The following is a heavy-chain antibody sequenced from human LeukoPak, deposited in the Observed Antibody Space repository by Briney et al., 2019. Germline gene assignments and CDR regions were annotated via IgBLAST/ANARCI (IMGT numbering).Heavy chain of an antibody. CDR1: GFTFNIYA. J-gene: IGHJ4*02. V-gene: IGHV3-33*01. D-gene: IGHD5-18*01. CDR3: ARGGGVEAAMALDY. Sequence: GGSLRLSCAASGFTFNIYAMHWVRQAPGQGLEWVAIIYYDGSVKYYADSVKGRFTISRDSSKNAVYLRMNSLRADDTAVYYCARGGGVEAAMALDYWGQGTLVAVPS. CDR2: IYYDGSVK.